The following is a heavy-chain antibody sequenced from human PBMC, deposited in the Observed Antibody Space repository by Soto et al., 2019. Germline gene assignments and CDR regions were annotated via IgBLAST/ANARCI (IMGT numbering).Heavy chain of an antibody. J-gene: IGHJ6*02. D-gene: IGHD3-16*02. V-gene: IGHV1-69*11. Sequence: WASVKVSCKASGGTFSSSGLSWVRQAPGQGLEWMGMIVPSLDTTNYAQKFQARVTITADEVTSTAYMELRSLRSEDTAVYYCARWPQPRYTADPYAVDVWGQGTRVTVSS. CDR1: GGTFSSSG. CDR3: ARWPQPRYTADPYAVDV. CDR2: IVPSLDTT.